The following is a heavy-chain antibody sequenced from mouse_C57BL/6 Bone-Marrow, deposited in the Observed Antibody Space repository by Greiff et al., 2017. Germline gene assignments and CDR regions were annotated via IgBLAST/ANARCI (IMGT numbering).Heavy chain of an antibody. CDR1: GFTYSSYA. V-gene: IGHV5-4*03. CDR3: ARGVAYYSNPFAY. CDR2: ISDGGSYT. D-gene: IGHD2-5*01. Sequence: DVMLVESGGGLVKPGGSLKLSCAASGFTYSSYAMSWVRQTPEKRLEWVATISDGGSYTYYPDNVKGRFTISRDNAKNNLYLQMSHLKSEDTAMYYGARGVAYYSNPFAYWGQGTLVTVSA. J-gene: IGHJ3*01.